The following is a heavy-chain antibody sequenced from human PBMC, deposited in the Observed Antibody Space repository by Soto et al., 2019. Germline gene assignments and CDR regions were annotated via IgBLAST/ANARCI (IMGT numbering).Heavy chain of an antibody. D-gene: IGHD3-10*01. CDR2: IFHTGTT. CDR3: AREAFGYYGSGSLYGMDV. Sequence: SETLSLTCAVSGDSIIGIYHWAWIRQPPGRILEWIASIFHTGTTYYTPSLKSRVTISVDTSKNQFSLRLSSVTAADSAVYYCAREAFGYYGSGSLYGMDVWGQGTTVTVSS. J-gene: IGHJ6*02. CDR1: GDSIIGIYH. V-gene: IGHV4-38-2*02.